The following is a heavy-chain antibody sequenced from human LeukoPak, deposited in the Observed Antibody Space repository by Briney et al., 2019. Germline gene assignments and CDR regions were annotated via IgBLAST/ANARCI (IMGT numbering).Heavy chain of an antibody. J-gene: IGHJ2*01. CDR1: GFPFSAYD. V-gene: IGHV3-13*01. Sequence: PGGSLRLSCATSGFPFSAYDMHWVRQAPGKGLEWVSAFGSAGDTYYPGAVKGRFTLSRDYATDSLYLQMTSLRAGDTAVYFCVRGALPGDNWYFDLWGRGTLVTVSS. CDR2: FGSAGDT. CDR3: VRGALPGDNWYFDL.